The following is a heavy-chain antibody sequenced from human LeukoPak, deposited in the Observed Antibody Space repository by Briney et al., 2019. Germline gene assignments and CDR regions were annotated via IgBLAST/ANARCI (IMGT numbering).Heavy chain of an antibody. V-gene: IGHV3-74*01. Sequence: GGSLRLSCAASGFTFSSYWMHWVRQAPGKGLVWVSRLNSDGSSTSYADSVKGRFTISRDNAKNTLYLQMNSLSADDTAVYYCASPSRGDAITFDYWGQGTLVTVSS. CDR3: ASPSRGDAITFDY. D-gene: IGHD2-21*02. J-gene: IGHJ4*02. CDR1: GFTFSSYW. CDR2: LNSDGSST.